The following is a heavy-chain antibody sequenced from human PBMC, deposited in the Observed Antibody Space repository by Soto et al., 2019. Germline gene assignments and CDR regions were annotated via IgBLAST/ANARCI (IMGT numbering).Heavy chain of an antibody. CDR1: GFTFSDYY. CDR3: ARAPVAVHFDY. J-gene: IGHJ4*02. D-gene: IGHD6-19*01. Sequence: VQLLESEGGLVQPGGSLRLSCAASGFTFSDYYMSWIRQAPGKGLEWVSYISSSGSTIYYADSVKGRFTISRDNVKNSLYLQMNSLRAEDTAVYYCARAPVAVHFDYWCQGTLVTVSS. V-gene: IGHV3-11*01. CDR2: ISSSGSTI.